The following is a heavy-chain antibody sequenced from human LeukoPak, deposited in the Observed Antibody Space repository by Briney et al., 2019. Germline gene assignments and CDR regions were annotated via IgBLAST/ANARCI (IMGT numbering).Heavy chain of an antibody. CDR3: AQEVRIFPH. D-gene: IGHD1-1*01. CDR2: ISGSGGST. V-gene: IGHV3-23*01. Sequence: PVGSLRLSCAASGFTFSSYAMSWVRQAPGKGLEWVSAISGSGGSTYYAESVKGRFTISRDNSKNTLCLQMNSLRAEDTAVYYCAQEVRIFPHWGQGTLVTVYS. J-gene: IGHJ1*01. CDR1: GFTFSSYA.